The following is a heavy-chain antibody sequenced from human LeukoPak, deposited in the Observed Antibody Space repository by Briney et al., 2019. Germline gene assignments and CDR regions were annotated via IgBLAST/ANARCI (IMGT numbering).Heavy chain of an antibody. CDR2: INPNSGGT. Sequence: ASVKVSCKASGYTFTGYYMHWVRQAPGQGLEWMGWINPNSGGTNYAQKFQGRVTMTRDTSISTAYMELSRLRSDDTAVYYCARLKGKAMVPDYWGQGTLVTVSS. V-gene: IGHV1-2*02. CDR3: ARLKGKAMVPDY. CDR1: GYTFTGYY. J-gene: IGHJ4*02. D-gene: IGHD3-10*01.